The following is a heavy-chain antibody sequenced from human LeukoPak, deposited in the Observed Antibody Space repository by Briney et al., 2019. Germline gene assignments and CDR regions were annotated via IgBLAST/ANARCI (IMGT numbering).Heavy chain of an antibody. Sequence: PGGSLRLSCAASGFTVSSNYMSWVRQAPGKGLEWVSVIYSGGSTYYADSVKGRFTISRDNSKNTLYLQMNSLRAEDTAVYYCARGDSSGYYYSFDYWGQGTLVTVSS. D-gene: IGHD3-22*01. CDR1: GFTVSSNY. V-gene: IGHV3-53*01. J-gene: IGHJ4*02. CDR3: ARGDSSGYYYSFDY. CDR2: IYSGGST.